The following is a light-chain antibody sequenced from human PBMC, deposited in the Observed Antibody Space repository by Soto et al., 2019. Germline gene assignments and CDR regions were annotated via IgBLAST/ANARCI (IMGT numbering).Light chain of an antibody. CDR3: QQYNSYPA. V-gene: IGKV1-5*03. CDR1: QSISSW. CDR2: KAS. Sequence: DIQMTQSPSTLSASVGDRVTITCRASQSISSWLAWYQQKPGKAPKLLIYKASNLESGVPSRFSGSGSGTEFTLTISSLQPDDFATYYCQQYNSYPAFGQGTKAEIK. J-gene: IGKJ1*01.